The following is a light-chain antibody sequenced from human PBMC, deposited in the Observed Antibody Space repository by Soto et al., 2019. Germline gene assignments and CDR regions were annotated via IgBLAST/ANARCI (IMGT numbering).Light chain of an antibody. J-gene: IGKJ1*01. CDR2: KAS. Sequence: DIQMTQSPSTLSASVGDRVTITCRASQSISSWLAWYQQKPGQDPKLLIYKASTLQSDVPSRFSGSGSGTEFTLAISSLQTYESETYYCQQYNDTWTFGQGTKVEIK. CDR3: QQYNDTWT. V-gene: IGKV1-5*03. CDR1: QSISSW.